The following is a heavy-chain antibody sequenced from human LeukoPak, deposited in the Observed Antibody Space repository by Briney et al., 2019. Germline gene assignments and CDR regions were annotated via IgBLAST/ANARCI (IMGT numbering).Heavy chain of an antibody. J-gene: IGHJ4*02. V-gene: IGHV1-2*02. CDR1: GYTFTDYY. Sequence: GASVKVSCKASGYTFTDYYMHWVRQAPGQGLEWMGWINPDSGGTNYAQNFQGRVTMTRDTSISTAYMELSRLRSDDTAVYYRARSFIETPSLGALDYWGQGTLVTVSS. D-gene: IGHD4-23*01. CDR3: ARSFIETPSLGALDY. CDR2: INPDSGGT.